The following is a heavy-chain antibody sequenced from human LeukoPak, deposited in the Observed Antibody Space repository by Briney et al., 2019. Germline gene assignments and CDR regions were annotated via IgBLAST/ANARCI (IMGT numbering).Heavy chain of an antibody. V-gene: IGHV3-48*04. CDR3: ARDSEQWLPVDDAFDI. J-gene: IGHJ3*02. CDR1: GFTFSTYS. Sequence: GGSLRLSCAASGFTFSTYSMNWVRQAPGKGLEWVSYISSSGSTIYYADSVKGRFTISRDNAKNSLYLQMNSLRAEDTAVYYCARDSEQWLPVDDAFDIWGQGTMVTVSS. D-gene: IGHD6-19*01. CDR2: ISSSGSTI.